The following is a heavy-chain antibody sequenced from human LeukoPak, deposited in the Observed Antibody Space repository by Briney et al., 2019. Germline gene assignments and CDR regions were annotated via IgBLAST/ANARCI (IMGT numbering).Heavy chain of an antibody. CDR3: ARGAHSGSYFLIDY. D-gene: IGHD1-26*01. CDR2: LNPDSGGT. Sequence: ASVKVSCKASGYTFTGYYMHWVRQAPGQGPEWMGWLNPDSGGTNYAQNFQAGVTMTRDTSITTAYMELTRLTSDDTAVYYCARGAHSGSYFLIDYWGQGTLVTVSS. V-gene: IGHV1-2*02. CDR1: GYTFTGYY. J-gene: IGHJ4*02.